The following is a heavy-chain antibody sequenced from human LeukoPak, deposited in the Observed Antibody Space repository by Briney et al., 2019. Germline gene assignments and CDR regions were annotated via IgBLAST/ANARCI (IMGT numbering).Heavy chain of an antibody. Sequence: SEPLSLTCTVSGASISSYYWSWIRQPPGKGLEWIGYIYYSGSTKYSPSLKSRVTISVDTSKNQFSLKLRSVTAADTAVYVCARQNDRSFGGLDYWGQGMLVTVSP. CDR2: IYYSGST. D-gene: IGHD3-16*01. V-gene: IGHV4-59*08. CDR3: ARQNDRSFGGLDY. J-gene: IGHJ4*02. CDR1: GASISSYY.